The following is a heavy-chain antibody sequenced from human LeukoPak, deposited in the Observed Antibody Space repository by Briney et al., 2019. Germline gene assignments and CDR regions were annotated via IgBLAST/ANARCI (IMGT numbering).Heavy chain of an antibody. CDR3: ARDFRDGYYYYYYMDV. CDR1: GYTFTGYY. V-gene: IGHV1-2*02. CDR2: INPNSGGT. Sequence: ASVKVSCKASGYTFTGYYMHWVRQAPGQGLEWMGWINPNSGGTNYAQKFQGRVTMTRDTSISTAYMELSRLRSDDTAVYYCARDFRDGYYYYYYMDVWGKGTTVTVSS. J-gene: IGHJ6*03. D-gene: IGHD5-24*01.